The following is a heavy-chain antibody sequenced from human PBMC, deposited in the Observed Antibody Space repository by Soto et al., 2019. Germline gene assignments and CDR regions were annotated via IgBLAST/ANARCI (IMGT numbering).Heavy chain of an antibody. CDR2: IIPIFGTA. J-gene: IGHJ6*02. D-gene: IGHD3-10*01. Sequence: SVKVSCKASGGTFSSYAISWVRQAPGQGLEWMGGIIPIFGTANYAQKFQGRVTITADESTSTAYMELSSLRSEDTAVYYCAREGGPPSGYGAEPYYYGMDVWGQGTTVTVSS. CDR3: AREGGPPSGYGAEPYYYGMDV. V-gene: IGHV1-69*13. CDR1: GGTFSSYA.